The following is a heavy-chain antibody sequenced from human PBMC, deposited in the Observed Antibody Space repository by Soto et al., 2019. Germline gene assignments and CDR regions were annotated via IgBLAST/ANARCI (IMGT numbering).Heavy chain of an antibody. CDR1: GGSISTYY. J-gene: IGHJ6*02. V-gene: IGHV4-59*08. Sequence: SETLSLTCTVSGGSISTYYWGWIRQPPGKGLEYIGYIYYSGSSNYNPSLHSRVTISVDTSKNQFSLKLSSVTAADTAVYYCARVAAAGRYYYYGMDVWGQGTTVTVSS. CDR3: ARVAAAGRYYYYGMDV. CDR2: IYYSGSS. D-gene: IGHD6-13*01.